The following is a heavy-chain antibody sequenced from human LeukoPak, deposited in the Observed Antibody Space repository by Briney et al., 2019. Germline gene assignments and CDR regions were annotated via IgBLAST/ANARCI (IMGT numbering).Heavy chain of an antibody. Sequence: ASVKVSCKASGYTFTSYDINWVRQATGQGLEWMGWMNPNSGNTGYAQKFQGRVTITRNTSISTAYMELSSLRSEDTAVYYCARIIRNYDLWSGPTNWFDPWGQGTLVTVSS. CDR2: MNPNSGNT. V-gene: IGHV1-8*03. J-gene: IGHJ5*02. CDR3: ARIIRNYDLWSGPTNWFDP. D-gene: IGHD3-3*01. CDR1: GYTFTSYD.